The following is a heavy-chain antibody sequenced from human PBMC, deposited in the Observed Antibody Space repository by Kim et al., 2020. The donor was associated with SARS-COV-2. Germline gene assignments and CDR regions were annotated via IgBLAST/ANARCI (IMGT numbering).Heavy chain of an antibody. CDR1: GFTFNTYG. CDR2: ISYDGSNK. CDR3: AKSFSGSYFGYDY. Sequence: SLRLSCAASGFTFNTYGMHWVRQAPGKGLEWVALISYDGSNKYYADSVKGRFTISRDNSKNTLYLQMNSLRIEDTAVYYCAKSFSGSYFGYDYWGQGTLVTVSS. V-gene: IGHV3-30*18. J-gene: IGHJ4*02. D-gene: IGHD1-26*01.